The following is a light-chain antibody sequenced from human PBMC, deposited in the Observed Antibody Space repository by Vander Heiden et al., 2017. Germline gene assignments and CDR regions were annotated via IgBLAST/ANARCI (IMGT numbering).Light chain of an antibody. CDR1: SGHSSYI. CDR3: ETWDSNIRV. J-gene: IGLJ3*02. V-gene: IGLV4-60*03. Sequence: PVLTQSCSAAASLGSSVKLTCTLSSGHSSYIIAWHQQQPGKAPRYLMKLEGSGDYNKGSGVPDRFSGSSSGADRYLTISNLQSEDEADYYCETWDSNIRVYGGGTKLTVL. CDR2: LEGSGDY.